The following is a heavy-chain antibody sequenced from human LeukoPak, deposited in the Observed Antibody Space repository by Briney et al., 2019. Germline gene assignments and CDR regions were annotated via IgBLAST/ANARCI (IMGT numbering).Heavy chain of an antibody. Sequence: GGSLRLSCAASGFTFSSYAMTWVRQAPGKGLEWVSGISGSGDRIHYADSVKGRFTISRDNAKNSLYLQMNSLRAEDTAVYYCARDLAWDAFDIWGQGTMVTVSS. V-gene: IGHV3-23*01. J-gene: IGHJ3*02. CDR1: GFTFSSYA. CDR3: ARDLAWDAFDI. CDR2: ISGSGDRI.